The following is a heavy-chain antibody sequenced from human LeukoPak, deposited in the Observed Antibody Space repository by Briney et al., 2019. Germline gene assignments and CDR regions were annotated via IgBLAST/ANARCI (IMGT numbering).Heavy chain of an antibody. CDR1: GGTFSSYA. V-gene: IGHV1-69*05. CDR2: IIPIFGTA. Sequence: ASVKVSCKASGGTFSSYAISWVRQAPGQGLEWMGGIIPIFGTANYAQKFQGRVTITTDESTSTAYMELSSLRSEDTAVYYCARAAPYYYDSSPRSPPAFDIWGQGTMVTVSS. J-gene: IGHJ3*02. CDR3: ARAAPYYYDSSPRSPPAFDI. D-gene: IGHD3-22*01.